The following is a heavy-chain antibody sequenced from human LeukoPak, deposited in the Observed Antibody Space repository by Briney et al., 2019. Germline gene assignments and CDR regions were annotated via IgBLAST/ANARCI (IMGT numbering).Heavy chain of an antibody. V-gene: IGHV4-39*07. J-gene: IGHJ4*02. D-gene: IGHD5-24*01. Sequence: SETLSLTCTVSGGSISSSDYYWAWIRRPPGKGLEWIGSIYYSGTTYYNPSLKSRVTISVDTSKNQFSLKLSSVTAADTAVYYCARGRWLQLPDYWGQGTLVTVSS. CDR3: ARGRWLQLPDY. CDR1: GGSISSSDYY. CDR2: IYYSGTT.